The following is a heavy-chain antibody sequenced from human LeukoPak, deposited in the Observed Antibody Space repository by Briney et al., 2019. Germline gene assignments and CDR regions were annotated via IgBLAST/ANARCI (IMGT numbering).Heavy chain of an antibody. CDR3: VKGGSSSHNWFDP. CDR1: RFTFSDFG. V-gene: IGHV3-30*02. D-gene: IGHD6-13*01. J-gene: IGHJ5*02. CDR2: IRNDGSND. Sequence: PGGSLRLSCAASRFTFSDFGMHWVRQAPGKGLEWVAFIRNDGSNDYYPDSVKGRFTISRDNSRTTLYLQMHSLRIEDTAVYYCVKGGSSSHNWFDPWGQGILVTVSS.